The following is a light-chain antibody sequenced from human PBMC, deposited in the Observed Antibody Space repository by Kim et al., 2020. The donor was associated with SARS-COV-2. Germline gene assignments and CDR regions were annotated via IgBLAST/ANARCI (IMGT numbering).Light chain of an antibody. Sequence: AIQLTQSPSSLSASVGDRVTITCRASQVISSALGWYQQRSGKAPKLLIYDAPRLQSGVPSRFSGSGSGTDFTLTISSRQPEDFAAYYCQQFYTYPITFGQGTRLEIK. V-gene: IGKV1-13*02. CDR1: QVISSA. CDR2: DAP. CDR3: QQFYTYPIT. J-gene: IGKJ5*01.